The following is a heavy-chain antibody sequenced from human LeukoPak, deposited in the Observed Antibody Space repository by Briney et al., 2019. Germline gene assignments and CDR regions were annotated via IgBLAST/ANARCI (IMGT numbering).Heavy chain of an antibody. J-gene: IGHJ4*02. CDR1: GFTFSSYG. D-gene: IGHD5-12*01. Sequence: QPGGSLRLSCAASGFTFSSYGMHWVRQAPGKGLEWVAFIRYDGSNKYYADSVKGRFTISRDNSKNTLYLQMNSLRAEDTAVYYCAEEGRYDFDYWGQGTLVTVSS. CDR2: IRYDGSNK. V-gene: IGHV3-30*02. CDR3: AEEGRYDFDY.